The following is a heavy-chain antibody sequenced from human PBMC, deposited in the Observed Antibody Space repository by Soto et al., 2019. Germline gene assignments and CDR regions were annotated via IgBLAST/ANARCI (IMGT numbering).Heavy chain of an antibody. V-gene: IGHV4-59*01. CDR2: IYYSGST. CDR1: CGSISSYY. D-gene: IGHD1-7*01. J-gene: IGHJ6*02. CDR3: ARAWNFPPGMDV. Sequence: PSETLSLTCTVSCGSISSYYWSWIRQPPGKGLEWIGYIYYSGSTNYNPSLKSRVTISVDTSKNQFSLKLSSVTAADTAVYYCARAWNFPPGMDVWGQGTTVTVSS.